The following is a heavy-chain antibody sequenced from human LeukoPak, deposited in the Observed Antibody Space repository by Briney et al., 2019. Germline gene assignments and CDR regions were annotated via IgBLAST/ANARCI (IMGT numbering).Heavy chain of an antibody. J-gene: IGHJ4*02. Sequence: SETLSLTCAVSGGSISSSNWWSWVRQPPGKGLEWIGEIYHSGSTNYNPSLKSRVTISVDKSKNQFSLKLSSVTAADTAVYYCARDGGGAAAGTGGFDYWGQGTLVTVSS. CDR1: GGSISSSNW. V-gene: IGHV4-4*02. CDR3: ARDGGGAAAGTGGFDY. D-gene: IGHD6-13*01. CDR2: IYHSGST.